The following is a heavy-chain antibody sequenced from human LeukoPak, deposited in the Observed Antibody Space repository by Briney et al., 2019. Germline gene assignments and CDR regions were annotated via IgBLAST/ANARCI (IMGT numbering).Heavy chain of an antibody. CDR3: ASHSSSGWSLDAFDI. J-gene: IGHJ3*02. CDR2: IYYSGST. D-gene: IGHD6-19*01. CDR1: GGSFSGYY. V-gene: IGHV4-59*01. Sequence: NPSETLSLTCAVYGGSFSGYYWSWIRQPPGKGLEWIGYIYYSGSTNYNPSLKSRVTISVDTSKNQFSLKLSSVTAADTAVYYCASHSSSGWSLDAFDIWGQGTMVTVSS.